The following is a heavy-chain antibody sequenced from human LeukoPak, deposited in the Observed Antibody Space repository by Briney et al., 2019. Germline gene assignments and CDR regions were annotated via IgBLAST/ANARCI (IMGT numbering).Heavy chain of an antibody. CDR1: GGSFSGYY. D-gene: IGHD1-14*01. J-gene: IGHJ4*02. CDR2: INHSGST. Sequence: SETLSLTCAVYGGSFSGYYWSWIRQPPGKGLEWIGEINHSGSTNYNPSLKSRVTISVDTSKNQFSLKLSSVTAADTAVYYWARGDNILFDYWGQGTLVTVSS. V-gene: IGHV4-34*01. CDR3: ARGDNILFDY.